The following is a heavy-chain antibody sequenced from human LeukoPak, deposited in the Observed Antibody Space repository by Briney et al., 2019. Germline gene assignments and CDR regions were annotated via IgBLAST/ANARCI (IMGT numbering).Heavy chain of an antibody. Sequence: PGGSLRLSCAASGFTFSSYSMNWVRQAPGKGLEWVSSISSSSSYIYYADSVRGRFTISRDNAKNSLYPQMNSLGAEDTAVYYCARVISVAGYDYWGQGTLVTVSS. CDR2: ISSSSSYI. CDR1: GFTFSSYS. D-gene: IGHD6-19*01. CDR3: ARVISVAGYDY. V-gene: IGHV3-21*01. J-gene: IGHJ4*02.